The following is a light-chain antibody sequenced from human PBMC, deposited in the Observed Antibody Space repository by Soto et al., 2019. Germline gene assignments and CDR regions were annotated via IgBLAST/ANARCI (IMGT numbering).Light chain of an antibody. CDR2: ATS. Sequence: QLTQSPSSLAASLASGFPVTSGPSQSIRRSLNWYQQKPGKAPKLLIYATSSLQSGVPSRFSGSGSGTDFTLTISSLQPEDFATYYCQQSYSTPWTFGQGTNVDI. V-gene: IGKV1-39*01. CDR3: QQSYSTPWT. CDR1: QSIRRS. J-gene: IGKJ1*01.